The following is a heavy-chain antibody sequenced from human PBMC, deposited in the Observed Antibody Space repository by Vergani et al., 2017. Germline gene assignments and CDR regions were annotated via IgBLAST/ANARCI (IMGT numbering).Heavy chain of an antibody. CDR1: GASIRSSNYY. V-gene: IGHV4-39*02. Sequence: QLQLQESGPGLVKPSATLSLTCSVSGASIRSSNYYWGWIRQPPGKGLEWIASIYYSGSTYYNPSLKSRVTISVDTSKNQFSLKLSAVTAADTAMYYCARDCPGGGGDCSAGWYFDLWGRGTLVTVSS. CDR3: ARDCPGGGGDCSAGWYFDL. J-gene: IGHJ2*01. CDR2: IYYSGST. D-gene: IGHD2-21*02.